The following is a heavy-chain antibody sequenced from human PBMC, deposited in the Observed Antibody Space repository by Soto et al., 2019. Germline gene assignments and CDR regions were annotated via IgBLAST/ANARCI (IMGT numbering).Heavy chain of an antibody. Sequence: KTSETLSLTCAVYGGSFSGYYWSWIRQPPGKGLEWIGEINHSGSTNYNPSLKSRVTISVDTSKNQFSLKLSSVTAADTAVYYCARGVAARRLRYWGQGTLVTVSS. J-gene: IGHJ4*02. V-gene: IGHV4-34*01. D-gene: IGHD6-6*01. CDR3: ARGVAARRLRY. CDR2: INHSGST. CDR1: GGSFSGYY.